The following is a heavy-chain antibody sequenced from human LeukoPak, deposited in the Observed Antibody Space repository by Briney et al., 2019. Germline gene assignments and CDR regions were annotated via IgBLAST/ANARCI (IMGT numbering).Heavy chain of an antibody. CDR1: GGSISTYY. Sequence: PSETLSLTCSVSGGSISTYYWSWIRQPPGKGLEWIGYISYSGNTNYNPSLKSRVTISVDTSKNQFSLKLSSVTAADTAVYYCARGGVLLWFGELPGLDYWGQGTLVSVSS. D-gene: IGHD3-10*01. V-gene: IGHV4-59*01. CDR3: ARGGVLLWFGELPGLDY. CDR2: ISYSGNT. J-gene: IGHJ4*02.